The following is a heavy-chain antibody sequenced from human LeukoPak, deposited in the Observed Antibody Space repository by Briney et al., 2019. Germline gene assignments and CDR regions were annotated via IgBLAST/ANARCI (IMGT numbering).Heavy chain of an antibody. J-gene: IGHJ6*02. CDR1: GFTFSSYG. Sequence: PGRSLRLSCAASGFTFSSYGMHWVRQAPGKGLEWVAVISYDGSNKYYADSVKGRFTISRDNSKNTLYLQMNSLRAEDTAVYYCARREAYCSGGSCYSNYYYYGMDVWGQGTTVTVSS. D-gene: IGHD2-15*01. CDR3: ARREAYCSGGSCYSNYYYYGMDV. V-gene: IGHV3-30*03. CDR2: ISYDGSNK.